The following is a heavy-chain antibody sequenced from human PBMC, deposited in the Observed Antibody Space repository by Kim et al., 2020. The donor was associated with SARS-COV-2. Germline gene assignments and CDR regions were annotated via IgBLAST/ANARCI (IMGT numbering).Heavy chain of an antibody. CDR3: AREGGGLLWFRELDYYYYGMDV. Sequence: ASVKVSCKASGYTFTSYDINWVRQATGQGLEWMGWMNPNSGNTGYAQKFQGRVTMSRNTSISTAYMELSSLRSEDTAVYYCAREGGGLLWFRELDYYYYGMDVWGQGTTVTVSS. V-gene: IGHV1-8*01. J-gene: IGHJ6*02. CDR2: MNPNSGNT. CDR1: GYTFTSYD. D-gene: IGHD3-10*01.